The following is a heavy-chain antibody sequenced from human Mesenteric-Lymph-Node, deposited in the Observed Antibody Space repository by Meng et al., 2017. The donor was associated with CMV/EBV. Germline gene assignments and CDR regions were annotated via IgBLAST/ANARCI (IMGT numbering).Heavy chain of an antibody. D-gene: IGHD3-10*01. CDR3: ARDHYGSGIGGNYFDY. CDR1: GFTFSDHW. V-gene: IGHV3-7*01. CDR2: IWKDGNTI. J-gene: IGHJ4*02. Sequence: GESLKISCVASGFTFSDHWMGWVRQAPGKGLEWVADIWKDGNTIWYFDSVKGRFTISRDNTKNSLYLQMNRLRAEDTAVYYCARDHYGSGIGGNYFDYWGQGTLVTVSS.